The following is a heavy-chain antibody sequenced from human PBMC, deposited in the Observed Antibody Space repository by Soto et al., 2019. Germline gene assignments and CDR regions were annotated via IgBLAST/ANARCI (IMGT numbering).Heavy chain of an antibody. CDR3: ARDRPPGSLYGMDA. CDR2: ISADSGYT. Sequence: QIQLVQSGGGVERPGASVTVSCEASGYIFTTYGLSWVRQTPAHGLEWMGWISADSGYTQYAQFLQDRLTMTRDTSTNTGDMELRDLTSDDTGIYYCARDRPPGSLYGMDAWGQGTAVTVSS. CDR1: GYIFTTYG. V-gene: IGHV1-18*01. J-gene: IGHJ6*02.